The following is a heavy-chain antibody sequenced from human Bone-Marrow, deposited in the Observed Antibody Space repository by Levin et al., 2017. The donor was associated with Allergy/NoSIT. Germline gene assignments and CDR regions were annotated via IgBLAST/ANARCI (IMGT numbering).Heavy chain of an antibody. V-gene: IGHV4-39*07. CDR3: AGRTYYYDSSGYYRNYFDY. CDR2: IYYSGST. Sequence: SETLSLTCTVSGGSISSSCYYWGWIRQPPGKGLQWIGSIYYSGSTYYNPSLKSRVTISVDTSKNQFSLKLSSVTAADTAVYYCAGRTYYYDSSGYYRNYFDYWGQGTLVTVSS. CDR1: GGSISSSCYY. D-gene: IGHD3-22*01. J-gene: IGHJ4*02.